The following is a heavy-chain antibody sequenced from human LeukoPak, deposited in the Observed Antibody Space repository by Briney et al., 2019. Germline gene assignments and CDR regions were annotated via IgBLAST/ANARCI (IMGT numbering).Heavy chain of an antibody. CDR1: GYTFTGYY. CDR2: ITPSGGT. V-gene: IGHV1-2*02. CDR3: ARDRYGDGFAHLDY. Sequence: ASVKISFKASGYTFTGYYMHWARQAPGQGLEWMGWITPSGGTNYPQKFQGRVAITWDTSITTAYMDLSRLTSDDTAVYYCARDRYGDGFAHLDYWGQGTLVIVSS. D-gene: IGHD5-24*01. J-gene: IGHJ4*02.